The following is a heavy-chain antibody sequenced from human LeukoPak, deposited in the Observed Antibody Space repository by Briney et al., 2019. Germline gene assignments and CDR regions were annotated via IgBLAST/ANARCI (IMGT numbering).Heavy chain of an antibody. J-gene: IGHJ4*02. D-gene: IGHD6-19*01. CDR2: ISGSDSTT. CDR1: GFTFSSYS. V-gene: IGHV3-48*01. CDR3: AKDYGDIAVAGAY. Sequence: PGGSLRLSCAASGFTFSSYSMNWVRQAPGKGLEWVSYISGSDSTTYYAGSVKGRFTISRDNSKNTLYLQMNSLRAEDTAVYYCAKDYGDIAVAGAYWGQGTLVTVSS.